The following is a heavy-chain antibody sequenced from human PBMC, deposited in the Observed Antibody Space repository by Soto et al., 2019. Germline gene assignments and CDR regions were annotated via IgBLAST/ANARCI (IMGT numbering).Heavy chain of an antibody. CDR1: GFTFSSYA. V-gene: IGHV3-23*01. CDR3: AKDYCDNWNGLGYFDY. D-gene: IGHD1-20*01. CDR2: ISGSGGST. Sequence: EVQLLESGGGLVQPGGSLRLSCAASGFTFSSYAMSWVRQAPGKGLEWVSAISGSGGSTYYADYVKGRFTISRDNSKNTLYLQMNSLRDEDTAVYYCAKDYCDNWNGLGYFDYWGQGTLVTVS. J-gene: IGHJ4*02.